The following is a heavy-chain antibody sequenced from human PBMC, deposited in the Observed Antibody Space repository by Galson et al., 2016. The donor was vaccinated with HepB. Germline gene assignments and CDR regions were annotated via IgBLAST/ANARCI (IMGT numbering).Heavy chain of an antibody. J-gene: IGHJ3*02. CDR2: MTWDGDI. Sequence: PALVKPTQTLTMTCTFSGFSLSTSGMSVSWIRQSPGKALEWLELMTWDGDIYYSTSLESRLTASKDTSKNQVVLTMANMDPVDTTTYSCARIHLTTGRLDAFDIWGQSTKLTVSS. V-gene: IGHV2-70*01. D-gene: IGHD1-1*01. CDR3: ARIHLTTGRLDAFDI. CDR1: GFSLSTSGMS.